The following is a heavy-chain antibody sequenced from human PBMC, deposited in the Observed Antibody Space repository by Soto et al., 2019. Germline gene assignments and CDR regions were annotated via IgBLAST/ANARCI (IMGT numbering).Heavy chain of an antibody. D-gene: IGHD3-16*01. CDR3: ARDGALGENYYSYGMDV. V-gene: IGHV1-18*01. CDR1: GYTFTSYG. J-gene: IGHJ6*02. CDR2: ISAYNGNT. Sequence: QVQLVQSGAEVKKPGASVKVSCKASGYTFTSYGISWVRQAPGQWLEWMGWISAYNGNTNYAQKLQGRVTMTTDTSTSTAYMEMRSLRSDDTAVYYCARDGALGENYYSYGMDVWGQGTTVTVSS.